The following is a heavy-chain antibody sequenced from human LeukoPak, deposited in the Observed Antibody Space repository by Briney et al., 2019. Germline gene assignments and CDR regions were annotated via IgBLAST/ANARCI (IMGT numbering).Heavy chain of an antibody. D-gene: IGHD3-10*01. Sequence: NPSETLSLTCTVSGGSIRSTSYYWGWIRQPPGKGLEWIGSIYYSGSTYYNPSLKSRVTISVDTSKNQFSLKLSSVTAADTAVYYCARDGVDGSGSYYPQGWFDPWGQGTLVTVSS. CDR2: IYYSGST. CDR1: GGSIRSTSYY. CDR3: ARDGVDGSGSYYPQGWFDP. J-gene: IGHJ5*02. V-gene: IGHV4-39*07.